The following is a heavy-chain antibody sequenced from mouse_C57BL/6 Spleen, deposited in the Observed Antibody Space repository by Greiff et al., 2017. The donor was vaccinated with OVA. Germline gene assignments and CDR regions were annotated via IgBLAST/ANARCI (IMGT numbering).Heavy chain of an antibody. CDR3: ARSDYYSGSSYEGYYAMDY. CDR1: GYTFTSYW. CDR2: INPSNGGT. J-gene: IGHJ4*01. D-gene: IGHD1-1*01. V-gene: IGHV1-53*01. Sequence: VQLQQPGTELVKPGASVKLSCKASGYTFTSYWMHWVKQRPGQGLEWIGNINPSNGGTNYNEKFKSKATLTVDKSSSTAYMQLSSLTSEDSAVYYCARSDYYSGSSYEGYYAMDYWGQGTSVTVSS.